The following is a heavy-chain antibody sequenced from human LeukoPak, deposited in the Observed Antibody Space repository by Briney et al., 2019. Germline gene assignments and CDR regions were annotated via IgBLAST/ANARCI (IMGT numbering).Heavy chain of an antibody. CDR2: IKQDGSET. Sequence: PGGSLRLSCAASGFTFRSYWMTWVRQYPGKGLEWVANIKQDGSETYYADSVKGRFTISRDNAKRSLYLQMNSLRAEDTAVYYCARGRQYSGSYNDDAFDIWGQGTMVTVSS. CDR3: ARGRQYSGSYNDDAFDI. CDR1: GFTFRSYW. D-gene: IGHD1-26*01. J-gene: IGHJ3*02. V-gene: IGHV3-7*01.